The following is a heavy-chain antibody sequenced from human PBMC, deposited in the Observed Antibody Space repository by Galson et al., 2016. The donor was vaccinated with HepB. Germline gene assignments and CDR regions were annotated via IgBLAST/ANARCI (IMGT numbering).Heavy chain of an antibody. CDR3: AKRARDGYNSPLDY. CDR1: GFTFSSYA. J-gene: IGHJ4*02. CDR2: FSGANT. D-gene: IGHD5-24*01. Sequence: SLRLSCAASGFTFSSYAMSWVRQAPGKGLEFVSGFSGANTYYADSVKGRFTISRDNSKNTLYLQVNSLTAEDTAVYYCAKRARDGYNSPLDYWGQGILVIVSS. V-gene: IGHV3-23*01.